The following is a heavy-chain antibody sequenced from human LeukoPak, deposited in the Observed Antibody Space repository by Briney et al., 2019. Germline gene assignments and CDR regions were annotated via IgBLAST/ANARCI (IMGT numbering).Heavy chain of an antibody. Sequence: SQTLSLTCTVSGGSISSGDYCWSWIRQPPGKGLEWIGYIYYSGSTYYNPSLKSRVTISVDTSKNQLSLKLSSVTAADTAVYYCARVGQGYAGFDPWGQGTLVTVSS. CDR3: ARVGQGYAGFDP. J-gene: IGHJ5*02. CDR2: IYYSGST. CDR1: GGSISSGDYC. V-gene: IGHV4-30-4*01. D-gene: IGHD5-18*01.